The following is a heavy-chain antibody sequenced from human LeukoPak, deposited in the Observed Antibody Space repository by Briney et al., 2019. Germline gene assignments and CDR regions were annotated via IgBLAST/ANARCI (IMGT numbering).Heavy chain of an antibody. J-gene: IGHJ4*02. V-gene: IGHV6-1*01. Sequence: SQTLSLTCALSGDSVSTNSGAWSWIRQSPSRGLEWLGSTYYRSTWYNDYAVSVKSRITINPDTSKNQLSLQLNSVTPEDTAVYYCVRYSGWYYFDYWGQGILVTVSS. D-gene: IGHD6-19*01. CDR3: VRYSGWYYFDY. CDR2: TYYRSTWYN. CDR1: GDSVSTNSGA.